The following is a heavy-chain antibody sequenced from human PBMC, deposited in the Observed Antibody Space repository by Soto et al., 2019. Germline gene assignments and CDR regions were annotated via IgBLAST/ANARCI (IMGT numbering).Heavy chain of an antibody. D-gene: IGHD2-2*01. V-gene: IGHV1-18*01. J-gene: IGHJ3*02. CDR1: GYTFTSYG. Sequence: GASVKVSCKASGYTFTSYGISWVRQAPGQGLEWMGWIGAYNGNTNYAQKLQGRVTMTTDTSTSTAYMELRSLRSDDTAVYYCARDLPFYCSSTSCPTSAFDIWGQGTMVTVSS. CDR3: ARDLPFYCSSTSCPTSAFDI. CDR2: IGAYNGNT.